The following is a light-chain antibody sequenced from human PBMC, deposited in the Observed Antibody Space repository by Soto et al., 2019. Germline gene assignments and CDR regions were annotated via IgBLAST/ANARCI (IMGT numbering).Light chain of an antibody. V-gene: IGLV2-23*02. CDR1: TRNVGLYQA. CDR2: EVN. Sequence: QSVLTQPASVSGSPGQSVTISCTGTTRNVGLYQAISWYQQHPGKAPKLILYEVNQRPSGVSNRFAGSKSGNTASLTISGLQPEDQADYACCSYASSSTYVFGTGTKVTVL. J-gene: IGLJ1*01. CDR3: CSYASSSTYV.